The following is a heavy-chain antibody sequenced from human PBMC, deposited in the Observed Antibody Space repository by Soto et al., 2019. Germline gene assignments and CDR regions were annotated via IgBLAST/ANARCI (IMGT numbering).Heavy chain of an antibody. CDR2: INAGNGNT. J-gene: IGHJ4*02. V-gene: IGHV1-3*01. D-gene: IGHD4-17*01. CDR1: GYTFTSYA. Sequence: GASVKVSCKASGYTFTSYAMHWVRQAPGQRLEWMGWINAGNGNTKYSQKFQGRVTITRDTSASTAYMELSSLRSEDTAVYYCARDRHGDFDLDYWGQGTLVTVS. CDR3: ARDRHGDFDLDY.